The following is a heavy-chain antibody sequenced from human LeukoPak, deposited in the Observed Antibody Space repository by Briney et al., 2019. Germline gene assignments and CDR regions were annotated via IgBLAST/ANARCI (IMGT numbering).Heavy chain of an antibody. V-gene: IGHV3-53*01. Sequence: GGSLRLSCAASGLTVSSNYMTWVRQALGKGLEWVSNIYAGGDTHYADSVRGRFTISRDNSNNTLYLQMNSLRAEDTAVYYCARYTFRAVDIWGQGTMVTVSS. D-gene: IGHD3-16*01. CDR2: IYAGGDT. CDR1: GLTVSSNY. CDR3: ARYTFRAVDI. J-gene: IGHJ3*02.